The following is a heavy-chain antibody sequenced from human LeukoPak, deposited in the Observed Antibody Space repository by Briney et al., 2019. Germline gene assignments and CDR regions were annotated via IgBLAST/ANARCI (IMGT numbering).Heavy chain of an antibody. Sequence: SETLSLTCTVSGGSISSSSYYWGWIRQPPGKGLEWIGSIYYSGSTYYNPSLKSRVTISVDTSKNQFSLKLSSVTAADTAVYYCARRRGGSSWYKTFNWFDPWGQGTLVTVSS. CDR2: IYYSGST. J-gene: IGHJ5*02. CDR1: GGSISSSSYY. CDR3: ARRRGGSSWYKTFNWFDP. D-gene: IGHD6-13*01. V-gene: IGHV4-39*01.